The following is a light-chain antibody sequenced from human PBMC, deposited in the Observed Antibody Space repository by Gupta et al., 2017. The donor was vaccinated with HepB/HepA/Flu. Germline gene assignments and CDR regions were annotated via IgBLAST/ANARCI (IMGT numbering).Light chain of an antibody. J-gene: IGLJ2*01. CDR3: SSYTSSSTLVGVV. CDR2: DVS. V-gene: IGLV2-14*03. CDR1: SSDVGGSNY. Sequence: QSALTQPASVSGSPGQSITISCTGTSSDVGGSNYVSWYQQHPGKAPKLMIYDVSNRPSGVSNRFSGSKSGNTASLTISGLQAEDEADYYCSSYTSSSTLVGVVFGGGTKLTVL.